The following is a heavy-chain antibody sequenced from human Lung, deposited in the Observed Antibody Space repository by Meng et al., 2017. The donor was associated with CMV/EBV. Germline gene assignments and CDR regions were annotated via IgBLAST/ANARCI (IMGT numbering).Heavy chain of an antibody. D-gene: IGHD3-3*01. J-gene: IGHJ5*02. CDR1: GFIFSSYG. CDR2: IRYDGSKE. CDR3: ARGLWSGIKGWFDP. V-gene: IGHV3-30*02. Sequence: SCAASGFIFSSYGMHWVRQAPGKGLEWVAFIRYDGSKEYYVDFVKGRFTISRDNSKNTLYLQMHSLRSEDTAVYYCARGLWSGIKGWFDPWGQGXLVTVSS.